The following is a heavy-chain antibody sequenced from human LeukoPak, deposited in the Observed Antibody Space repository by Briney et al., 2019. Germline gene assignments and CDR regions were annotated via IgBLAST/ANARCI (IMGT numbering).Heavy chain of an antibody. CDR2: IYYSGST. D-gene: IGHD3-22*01. CDR3: ARMGDSSGYYYGTLDY. CDR1: GGSISSSSYY. V-gene: IGHV4-39*02. Sequence: SETLSLTCTVSGGSISSSSYYWGWIRQPPGKGLEWIGSIYYSGSTYYNPSLKSRVTISVDTSKNHFSLKLSSVTAADTAVYYCARMGDSSGYYYGTLDYWGQGTLVTVSS. J-gene: IGHJ4*02.